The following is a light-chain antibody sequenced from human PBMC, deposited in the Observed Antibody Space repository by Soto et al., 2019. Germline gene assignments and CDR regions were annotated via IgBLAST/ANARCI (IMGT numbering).Light chain of an antibody. J-gene: IGKJ4*01. CDR1: QSISDK. CDR2: AAS. Sequence: EVVMTQSPATLSVSPGERATLSCRASQSISDKLAWYQQKPGQAPRLLIFAASSRATGFPARFSGSGSGTEFTLTISSLQSEDFAVYYCQQYNNWPLTFGGGTKVDIK. V-gene: IGKV3-15*01. CDR3: QQYNNWPLT.